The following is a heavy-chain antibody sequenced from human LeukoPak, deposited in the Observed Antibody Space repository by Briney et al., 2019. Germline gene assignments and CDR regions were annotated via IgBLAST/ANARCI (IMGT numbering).Heavy chain of an antibody. CDR1: GFTFSSYA. CDR2: ISGSGGST. V-gene: IGHV3-23*01. CDR3: AKSYYGDYVAADYYMDV. J-gene: IGHJ6*03. D-gene: IGHD4-17*01. Sequence: PGGSLRLSCAASGFTFSSYAMSWVRQAPGKGLEWVSAISGSGGSTYYADSVKGRFTISRDNSKNTLYLQMNSQRAEDTAVYYCAKSYYGDYVAADYYMDVWGKGTTVTVSS.